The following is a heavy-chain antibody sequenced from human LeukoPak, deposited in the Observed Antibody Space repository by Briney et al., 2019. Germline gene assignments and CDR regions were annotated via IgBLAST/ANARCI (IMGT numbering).Heavy chain of an antibody. D-gene: IGHD3/OR15-3a*01. CDR2: IYYSGST. CDR3: ASSGDHDLDYSCYGMDV. V-gene: IGHV4-39*01. CDR1: GGSISSSTYY. J-gene: IGHJ6*02. Sequence: SETLSLTCTVSGGSISSSTYYWGWIRQPPGKGLEWIGSIYYSGSTYYNPSLKSRVTISVDTSKNQFSLKLSSVTAADTAVYYCASSGDHDLDYSCYGMDVWGQGTTVTVSS.